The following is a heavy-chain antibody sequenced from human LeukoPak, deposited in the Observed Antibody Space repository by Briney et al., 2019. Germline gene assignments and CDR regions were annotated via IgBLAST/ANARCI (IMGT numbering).Heavy chain of an antibody. D-gene: IGHD2/OR15-2a*01. CDR3: AKVGTVYFPLDF. J-gene: IGHJ4*02. V-gene: IGHV3-20*04. Sequence: GGPLRLSCAASGFTFDDYGMSWVRQAPGKGLEWVSGINWNGGSTGYADSVKGRFTISRDNAKNSLYLQMNSLRAGDTAVYYCAKVGTVYFPLDFWGQGTLVTVSS. CDR2: INWNGGST. CDR1: GFTFDDYG.